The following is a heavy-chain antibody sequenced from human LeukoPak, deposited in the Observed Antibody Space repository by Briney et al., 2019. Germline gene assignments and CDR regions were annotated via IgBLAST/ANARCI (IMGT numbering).Heavy chain of an antibody. Sequence: GGSLRLSCAASRFTFSNAWMHWVRQAPGKGLVWVSRINSDGSSTSYADSVKGRFTISRDNAKNTLYLQMNSLRAEDTAVYYCARVRYIVATSGDFDYWGQGTLVTVSS. V-gene: IGHV3-74*01. CDR2: INSDGSST. J-gene: IGHJ4*02. D-gene: IGHD5-12*01. CDR3: ARVRYIVATSGDFDY. CDR1: RFTFSNAW.